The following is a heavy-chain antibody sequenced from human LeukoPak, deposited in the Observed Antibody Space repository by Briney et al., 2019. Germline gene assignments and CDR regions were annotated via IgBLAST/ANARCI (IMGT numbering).Heavy chain of an antibody. CDR1: GYTFTGYY. Sequence: ASVKVSCKASGYTFTGYYMHWVRQAPGQGLAWMGWINPNSGGTHYAQKCQGRVTMTRDTCISTAYMELSRLRSDGTAVYYCARASDYYDSSGYYDYWGGGTLVSVSS. V-gene: IGHV1-2*02. CDR3: ARASDYYDSSGYYDY. J-gene: IGHJ4*02. CDR2: INPNSGGT. D-gene: IGHD3-22*01.